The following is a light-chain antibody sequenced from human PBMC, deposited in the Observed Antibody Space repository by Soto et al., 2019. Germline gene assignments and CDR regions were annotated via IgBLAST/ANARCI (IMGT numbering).Light chain of an antibody. J-gene: IGKJ5*01. V-gene: IGKV3-20*01. CDR2: DST. CDR1: QSIHTS. CDR3: QQSSSSPIT. Sequence: VLTQSPATLSLSPGERATLSCRASQSIHTSLAWYQQKPGQPPRLVVYDSTLRANGVPDRFGGSRSGTDFTLTISRLEAEDFAVYYCQQSSSSPITFGQGTRLEIK.